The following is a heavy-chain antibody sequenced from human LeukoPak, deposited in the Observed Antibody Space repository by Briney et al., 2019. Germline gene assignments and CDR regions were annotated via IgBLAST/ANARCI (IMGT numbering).Heavy chain of an antibody. D-gene: IGHD4-17*01. CDR1: GGSFSNYY. CDR2: INHSGST. Sequence: SETLSLTCAVYGGSFSNYYYSWIRQPPGKGLEWIGEINHSGSTNYNPSLKSRVTISIDTSKNQFSLELSSVTAADTAVYYCARLYSDAATTPSWGQGTLVTVSS. V-gene: IGHV4-34*01. CDR3: ARLYSDAATTPS. J-gene: IGHJ4*02.